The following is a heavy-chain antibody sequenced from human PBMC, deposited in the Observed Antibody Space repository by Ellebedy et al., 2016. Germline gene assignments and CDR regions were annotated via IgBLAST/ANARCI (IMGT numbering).Heavy chain of an antibody. V-gene: IGHV1-3*01. J-gene: IGHJ6*02. D-gene: IGHD3-3*01. Sequence: ASVKVSCKASGYTFTSYAMHWVRQAPGQRLEWMGWINAGNGNTKYSQKFQGRVTITRDTSASTAYMELSSLRSEDTAVYYCARAIMSGPLYPYYYYGMDVWGQGTTATVSS. CDR1: GYTFTSYA. CDR2: INAGNGNT. CDR3: ARAIMSGPLYPYYYYGMDV.